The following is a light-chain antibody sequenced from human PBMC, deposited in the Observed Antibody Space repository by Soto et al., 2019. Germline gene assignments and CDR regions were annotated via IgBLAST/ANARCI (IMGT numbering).Light chain of an antibody. CDR2: DST. V-gene: IGKV3-11*01. CDR3: QQLNVWPPIT. J-gene: IGKJ5*01. Sequence: LPQSSPPLSLSPGEGATLSCRDSQSIHTSLAWYQQKPGQPPRLVVYDSTLRANVVPDSFGGSRSGTEFTHTINNLKPEDFAVYYCQQLNVWPPITFGQGTRLEIK. CDR1: QSIHTS.